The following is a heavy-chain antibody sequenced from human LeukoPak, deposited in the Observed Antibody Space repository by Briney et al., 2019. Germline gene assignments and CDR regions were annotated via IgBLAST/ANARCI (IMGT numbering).Heavy chain of an antibody. V-gene: IGHV1-18*01. J-gene: IGHJ4*02. D-gene: IGHD1-26*01. CDR3: AKVDSIVGATSCDY. Sequence: ASVKVSCKASGYTFTSYGISWVRQAPGQGLEWMGWISAYNGDTNYAQKLQGRVTMTTDTSTSTAYMELRSLRSDDTAVYYCAKVDSIVGATSCDYWGQGTLVTVSS. CDR1: GYTFTSYG. CDR2: ISAYNGDT.